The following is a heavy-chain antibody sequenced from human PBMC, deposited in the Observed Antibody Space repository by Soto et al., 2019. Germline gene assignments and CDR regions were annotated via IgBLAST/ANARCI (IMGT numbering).Heavy chain of an antibody. CDR2: ITYDGSFQ. CDR3: ARERGYCTNGVCYPSGMGV. CDR1: GFNFDNYG. J-gene: IGHJ6*02. Sequence: PGGSLRLSCQASGFNFDNYGMHWVRQAPGKGLEWVAVITYDGSFQYYADSVKGRFTISRDNSKNTLSLHLNTLKPEDTAVYHCARERGYCTNGVCYPSGMGVWGQGTTVTVSS. V-gene: IGHV3-30*03. D-gene: IGHD2-8*01.